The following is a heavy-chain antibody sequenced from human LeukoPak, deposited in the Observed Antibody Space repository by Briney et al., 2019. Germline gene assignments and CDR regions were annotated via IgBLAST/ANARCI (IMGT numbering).Heavy chain of an antibody. CDR3: ARDIVGATNGDAFDI. Sequence: GGSLRLSCAASGFTFSTYWMSWVRQAPGKGLEWVANIKQDGSEKYYVDSVKGRLTISRDNAKNSLYLQMNSLRAGDTAVYYCARDIVGATNGDAFDIWGQGTMVTVSS. D-gene: IGHD1-26*01. V-gene: IGHV3-7*01. J-gene: IGHJ3*02. CDR1: GFTFSTYW. CDR2: IKQDGSEK.